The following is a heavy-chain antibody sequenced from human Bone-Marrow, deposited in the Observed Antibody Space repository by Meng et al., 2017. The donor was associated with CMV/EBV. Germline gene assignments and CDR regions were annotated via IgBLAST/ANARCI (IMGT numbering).Heavy chain of an antibody. J-gene: IGHJ6*02. CDR3: ARDTVNYYYYYYGMDV. CDR1: GFTFSSYA. CDR2: ISYDGSNK. V-gene: IGHV3-30*04. D-gene: IGHD4-11*01. Sequence: GESLKISCAASGFTFSSYAMSWVRQAPGKGLEWVAVISYDGSNKYYADSVKGRFTISRDNSKNTLYLQMNSLRAEDTAVYYCARDTVNYYYYYYGMDVWGQGTTVTVSS.